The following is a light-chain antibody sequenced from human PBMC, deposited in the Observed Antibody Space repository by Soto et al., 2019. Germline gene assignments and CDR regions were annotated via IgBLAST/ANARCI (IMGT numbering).Light chain of an antibody. J-gene: IGLJ2*01. V-gene: IGLV4-69*01. Sequence: QSVLTQSPSASASLGASVKLTCTLSSGHSSYDIAWHQQQPEKGPRYLLKRNSDGSHSKGDGIPARFSRSSSGAASSLTIASLKSEGEADYDCQNCGTCTVVFGGGTKLTVL. CDR1: SGHSSYD. CDR3: QNCGTCTVV. CDR2: RNSDGSH.